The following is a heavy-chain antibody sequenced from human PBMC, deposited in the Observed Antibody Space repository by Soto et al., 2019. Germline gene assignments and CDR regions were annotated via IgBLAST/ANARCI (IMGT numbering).Heavy chain of an antibody. D-gene: IGHD3-3*01. Sequence: GSLRLSCAASGFTFSSYWMHWVRQAPGKGLVWVSRINSDGSSTSYADSVKGRFTISRDNAKNTLYLQMNSLRAEDTAVYYCARGPAYYDFWSGYHYYYYMDVWGKGTTVTVSS. CDR1: GFTFSSYW. CDR2: INSDGSST. CDR3: ARGPAYYDFWSGYHYYYYMDV. V-gene: IGHV3-74*01. J-gene: IGHJ6*03.